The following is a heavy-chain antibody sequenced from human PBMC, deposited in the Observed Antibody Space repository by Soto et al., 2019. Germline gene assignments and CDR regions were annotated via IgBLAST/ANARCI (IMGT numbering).Heavy chain of an antibody. CDR2: ISYDGSNK. Sequence: VQLVESGGGVVQPGRSLRLSCAASGFTFGSFDMHWVRQAPGKGLEWVAVISYDGSNKYNADSVKGRFTISRDNSKNTLYLQMNSLRAEDTAVYYCAKAILYGSGDDYHSYGMDVWGQGTTVTVSS. CDR3: AKAILYGSGDDYHSYGMDV. V-gene: IGHV3-30*18. J-gene: IGHJ6*02. CDR1: GFTFGSFD. D-gene: IGHD3-10*01.